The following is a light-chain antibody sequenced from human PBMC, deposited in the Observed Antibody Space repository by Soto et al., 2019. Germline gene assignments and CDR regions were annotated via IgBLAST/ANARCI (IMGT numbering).Light chain of an antibody. Sequence: EIVLTQSPATLSLSPGERATLSCRASQSVSSYLAWYQQXXXXAPRLLIYDASNRATGIPAXXXXXXXXXXXXXTISSLEPEDFAVYYCQQRSNWPLTFGQGTKVEIK. CDR1: QSVSSY. J-gene: IGKJ1*01. CDR2: DAS. V-gene: IGKV3-11*01. CDR3: QQRSNWPLT.